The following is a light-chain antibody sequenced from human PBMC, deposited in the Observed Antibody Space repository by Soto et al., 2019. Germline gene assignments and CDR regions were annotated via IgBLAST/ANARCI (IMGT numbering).Light chain of an antibody. CDR1: RSVSNN. Sequence: DIVMTQYPATLSVSPGERATLSCRASRSVSNNIAWYQQKVGQAPRLLIYDASTRATGIPARFSGSGSGTDFTLKISRVEAEDVGVYYCMQTKQLPVTFGQGTKVEIK. CDR3: MQTKQLPVT. CDR2: DAS. V-gene: IGKV3-15*01. J-gene: IGKJ1*01.